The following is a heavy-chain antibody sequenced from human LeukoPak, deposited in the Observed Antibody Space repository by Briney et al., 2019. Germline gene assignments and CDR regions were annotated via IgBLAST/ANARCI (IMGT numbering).Heavy chain of an antibody. D-gene: IGHD3-10*01. CDR1: GGSISSYY. V-gene: IGHV4-59*01. J-gene: IGHJ6*03. Sequence: SETLSLTCTVSGGSISSYYWSWIRQPPGKGLEWIGYIYYSGSTNYNPSLKSRVTISVDTSKNQFSLKLSSVTAADTAVYYCARVLPSGYYYYYMDVWGKGTTVTVSS. CDR2: IYYSGST. CDR3: ARVLPSGYYYYYMDV.